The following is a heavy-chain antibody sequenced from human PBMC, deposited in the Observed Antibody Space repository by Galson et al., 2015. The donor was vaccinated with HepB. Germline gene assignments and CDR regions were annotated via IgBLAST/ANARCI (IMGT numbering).Heavy chain of an antibody. CDR3: ARAPPYDSSGSNWCDP. CDR1: GFTFSDYY. J-gene: IGHJ5*02. CDR2: ISSSSSYT. Sequence: SLRLSCAASGFTFSDYYMSWVRQAPGKGLEWVSYISSSSSYTNYADSVKGRFTISRDNAKNSLYLQMNSLRAEDTAVYYCARAPPYDSSGSNWCDPWGQGTLVTVSS. D-gene: IGHD3-22*01. V-gene: IGHV3-11*05.